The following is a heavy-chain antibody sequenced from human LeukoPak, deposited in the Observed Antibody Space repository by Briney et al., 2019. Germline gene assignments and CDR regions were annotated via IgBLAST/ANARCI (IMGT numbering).Heavy chain of an antibody. CDR3: AKLTGKDVLRLRFDP. CDR1: GFTFSSYA. J-gene: IGHJ5*02. CDR2: ISGSGGST. V-gene: IGHV3-23*01. Sequence: GGSLRLSCAASGFTFSSYAMSWVRQAPGKGLEWVSAISGSGGSTYYADSVKGRFTISRDNSKNTLYLQMNSLRPEDTAVYYCAKLTGKDVLRLRFDPWGQGTLVTVSS. D-gene: IGHD3-3*01.